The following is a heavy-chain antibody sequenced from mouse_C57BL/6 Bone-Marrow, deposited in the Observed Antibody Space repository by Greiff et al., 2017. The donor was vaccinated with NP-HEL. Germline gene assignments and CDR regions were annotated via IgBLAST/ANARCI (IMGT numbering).Heavy chain of an antibody. D-gene: IGHD2-3*01. J-gene: IGHJ2*01. CDR2: IDPSDSYT. CDR1: GYTFTSYW. CDR3: ARDGHGY. Sequence: QVQLKQPGAELVMPGASVKLSCKASGYTFTSYWMHWVKQRPGQGLEWIGEIDPSDSYTNYNQKFKGKSTLTVDKSSSTAYMQLSSLTSEDSAVYYCARDGHGYWGQGTTLTVSS. V-gene: IGHV1-69*01.